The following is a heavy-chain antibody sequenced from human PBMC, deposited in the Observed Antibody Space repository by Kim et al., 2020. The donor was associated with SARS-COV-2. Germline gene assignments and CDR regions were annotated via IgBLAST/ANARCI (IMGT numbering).Heavy chain of an antibody. Sequence: SETLSLTCTVSGGSISSYYWSWIRQPPGNGLEWIGYIYYSGSTNYNPSLKSRVTIPVDTSKNQFPLKLSSVTAADTAVYYCARTKRFGELLFYYYYGMDVWGQGTTVTVSS. J-gene: IGHJ6*02. CDR3: ARTKRFGELLFYYYYGMDV. V-gene: IGHV4-59*13. D-gene: IGHD3-10*01. CDR1: GGSISSYY. CDR2: IYYSGST.